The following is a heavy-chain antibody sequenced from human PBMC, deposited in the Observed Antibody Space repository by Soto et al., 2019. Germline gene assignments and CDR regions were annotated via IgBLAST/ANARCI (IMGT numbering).Heavy chain of an antibody. CDR3: AGAQLAVAEWVYFQH. CDR1: GGTFSSYA. V-gene: IGHV1-69*12. D-gene: IGHD6-19*01. CDR2: IIPIFGTA. Sequence: QVQLVQSGAEVKKPGSSVKVSCKASGGTFSSYAISWVRQAPGQGLEWMGGIIPIFGTANYAQKCQGRVTITADESTGTAYRELSSLRSEDTAVYYCAGAQLAVAEWVYFQHWGQGTLVTVSS. J-gene: IGHJ1*01.